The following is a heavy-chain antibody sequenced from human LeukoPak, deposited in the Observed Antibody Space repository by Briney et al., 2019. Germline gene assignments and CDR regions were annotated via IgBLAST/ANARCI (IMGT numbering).Heavy chain of an antibody. Sequence: SGTLSLTCAVSGAFITNSHWWSWARQPPGKGLEWIGEIYHSGTTNYNPSLKSRVTMSVDKSKNQFSLKLSSVTAADTAVYYCARTRGVGATTVRYFDYWGQGTLVTVSS. D-gene: IGHD1-26*01. CDR3: ARTRGVGATTVRYFDY. J-gene: IGHJ4*02. CDR2: IYHSGTT. V-gene: IGHV4-4*02. CDR1: GAFITNSHW.